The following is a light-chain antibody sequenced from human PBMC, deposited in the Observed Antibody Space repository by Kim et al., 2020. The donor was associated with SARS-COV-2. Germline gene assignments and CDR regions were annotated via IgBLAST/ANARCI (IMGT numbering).Light chain of an antibody. J-gene: IGKJ4*01. CDR2: DSS. Sequence: EIVMTQSPATLSVSPGERATLSCRASQSISSSLAWYQQKPGQTPSLLIYDSSTRATGVPARFSDSRSGTEFTLTISGLQSEDFAVYYCQQYNNWPLTFGGGTKVDIK. V-gene: IGKV3-15*01. CDR3: QQYNNWPLT. CDR1: QSISSS.